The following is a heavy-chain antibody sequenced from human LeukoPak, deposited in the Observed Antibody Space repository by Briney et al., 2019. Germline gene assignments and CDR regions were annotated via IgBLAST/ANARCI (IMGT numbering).Heavy chain of an antibody. J-gene: IGHJ4*02. CDR3: ARGLDGSFDY. D-gene: IGHD1-14*01. Sequence: QPGGSLRLSCAASGFTFSSYWMHWVRQAPGKGLVWVSRIYIDGRSTSYADSVKGRFTISRDNAKNTLYLQMNSLRDEDTAVYYCARGLDGSFDYWGLGTLVTVSS. CDR1: GFTFSSYW. V-gene: IGHV3-74*01. CDR2: IYIDGRST.